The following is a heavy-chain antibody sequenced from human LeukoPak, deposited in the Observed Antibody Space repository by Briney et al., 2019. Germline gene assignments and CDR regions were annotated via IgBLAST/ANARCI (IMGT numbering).Heavy chain of an antibody. CDR3: VRLDYSNFFDY. D-gene: IGHD4-11*01. J-gene: IGHJ4*02. Sequence: SETLSLTSTVSGDSITNNNCYWGWVRQPPGKGLEWIASIYYSGSSYYSPSLKSRVTMSVDTSKNQFSLKLSSVTAADTAIYYCVRLDYSNFFDYWGQGNLVTVSS. V-gene: IGHV4-39*07. CDR2: IYYSGSS. CDR1: GDSITNNNCY.